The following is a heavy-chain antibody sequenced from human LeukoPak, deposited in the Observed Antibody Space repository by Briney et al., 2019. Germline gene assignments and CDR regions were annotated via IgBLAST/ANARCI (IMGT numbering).Heavy chain of an antibody. Sequence: PSETLSLTCTVSGGSISSYYWSWIRQPPGKGLEWIGYIYYSGSTNYNPSLKSRVTISVDTSQNQFSLKVRSVTAADTAVYYCAREYCSGGSCYMDAFDIWGQGTMVTVSS. J-gene: IGHJ3*02. CDR3: AREYCSGGSCYMDAFDI. V-gene: IGHV4-59*01. D-gene: IGHD2-15*01. CDR1: GGSISSYY. CDR2: IYYSGST.